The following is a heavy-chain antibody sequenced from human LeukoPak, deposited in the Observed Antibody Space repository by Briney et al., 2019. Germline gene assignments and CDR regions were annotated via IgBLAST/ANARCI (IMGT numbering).Heavy chain of an antibody. CDR1: GSTFGDYL. CDR3: SRGSGWLSVY. V-gene: IGHV3-49*03. D-gene: IGHD6-19*01. CDR2: ISGGTT. Sequence: GGSLRLSCTASGSTFGDYLTSWFRQAPGKGLEWIGFISGGTTEYAASVKGRFTISRDDSTSIAYLQMNSLTTEDTAVYYCSRGSGWLSVYWGQGTLVTVSS. J-gene: IGHJ4*02.